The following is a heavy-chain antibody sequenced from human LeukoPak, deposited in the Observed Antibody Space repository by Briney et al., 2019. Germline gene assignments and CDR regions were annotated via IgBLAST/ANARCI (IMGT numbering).Heavy chain of an antibody. J-gene: IGHJ4*02. CDR1: EYTFTDYH. Sequence: ASVKVSCKASEYTFTDYHMHWVRQAPGQGLEWVGWISAYDGNTNYAQKFQGRVTMTTDTSTSTAHMELRSLRYDDTAVYYCARDGRFAAYEPDYWGQGTLVTVSS. D-gene: IGHD1-26*01. V-gene: IGHV1-18*04. CDR3: ARDGRFAAYEPDY. CDR2: ISAYDGNT.